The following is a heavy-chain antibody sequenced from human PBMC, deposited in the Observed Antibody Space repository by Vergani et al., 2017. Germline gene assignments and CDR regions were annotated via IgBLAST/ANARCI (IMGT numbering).Heavy chain of an antibody. J-gene: IGHJ4*02. CDR1: GYTFTAYY. V-gene: IGHV1-46*03. CDR3: AREPPLTGFFDY. D-gene: IGHD3-9*01. Sequence: QVQLVQSGAEVKKPGASVRVSCKASGYTFTAYYIHWVRQAPEQGLEWVGVISPDGFSTFYAQKFQGRVTITRDTSTSTVYVEVTSPRSDDTAVYYCAREPPLTGFFDYWGQGTLVTVSS. CDR2: ISPDGFST.